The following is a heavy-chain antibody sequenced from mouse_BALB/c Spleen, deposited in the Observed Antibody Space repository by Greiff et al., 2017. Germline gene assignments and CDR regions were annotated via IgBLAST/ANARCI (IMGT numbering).Heavy chain of an antibody. CDR3: ARDRGGTIFDY. V-gene: IGHV5-6-3*01. J-gene: IGHJ2*01. D-gene: IGHD4-1*01. CDR2: INSNGGST. CDR1: GFTFSSYG. Sequence: EVQGVESGGGLVQPGGSLKLSCAASGFTFSSYGMSWVRQTPDKRLELVATINSNGGSTYYPDSVKGRFTISRDNAKNTLYLQMSSLKSEDTAMYYCARDRGGTIFDYWGQGTTLTVSS.